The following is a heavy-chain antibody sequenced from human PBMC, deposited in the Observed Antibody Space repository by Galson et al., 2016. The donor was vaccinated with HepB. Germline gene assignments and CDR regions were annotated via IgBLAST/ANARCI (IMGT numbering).Heavy chain of an antibody. CDR1: GDSISSDY. CDR3: ARHEYSNNWDDQYYSGMDV. CDR2: VYYSGST. D-gene: IGHD1-1*01. J-gene: IGHJ6*02. V-gene: IGHV4-59*08. Sequence: SETLSLTCTVSGDSISSDYWSWIRQPPGKGLEWVGHVYYSGSTNYNPSLKSRVSISVDTSKNQFSLRLTSLTAADTAVYYCARHEYSNNWDDQYYSGMDVWGQGTTVTVSS.